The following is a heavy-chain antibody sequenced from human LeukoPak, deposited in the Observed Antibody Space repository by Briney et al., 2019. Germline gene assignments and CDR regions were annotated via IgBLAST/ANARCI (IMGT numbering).Heavy chain of an antibody. CDR2: IYYSGST. Sequence: SETLSLTCTVSGGSISSYYWSWIRQPPGKGLEWIGYIYYSGSTNYNPSLKSRVTISLDTSKNQFSLKLSSVTAADTAVYYCARANTAMVLYFDYWGQGTLVTVSS. J-gene: IGHJ4*02. CDR1: GGSISSYY. D-gene: IGHD5-18*01. V-gene: IGHV4-59*12. CDR3: ARANTAMVLYFDY.